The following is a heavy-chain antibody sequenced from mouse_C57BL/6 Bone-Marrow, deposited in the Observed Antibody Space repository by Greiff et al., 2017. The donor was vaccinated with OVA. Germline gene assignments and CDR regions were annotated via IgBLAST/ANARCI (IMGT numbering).Heavy chain of an antibody. CDR3: ASITTVVADSYAMDY. J-gene: IGHJ4*01. Sequence: VKLQQPGAELVKPGASVKLSCKASGYTFTSYWMHWVKQRPGQGLEWIGMIHPNSGSTNYNEKFKSKATLTVDKSSSTAYMQLSSLTSEDAAVYYCASITTVVADSYAMDYWGQGTSVTVSS. D-gene: IGHD1-1*01. CDR2: IHPNSGST. CDR1: GYTFTSYW. V-gene: IGHV1-64*01.